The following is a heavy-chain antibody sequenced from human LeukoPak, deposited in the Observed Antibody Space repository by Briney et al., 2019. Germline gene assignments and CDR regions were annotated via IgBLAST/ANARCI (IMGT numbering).Heavy chain of an antibody. Sequence: GGSLRLSCAASGFTVSSNYMSWVRQAPSKGLEWVSFIYSSGGSYYADSVKGRFTISRDNSNNTLYLQMNSLRAEDTAVYYYASTGRYNFDYWGQGTVVTVSS. CDR1: GFTVSSNY. CDR3: ASTGRYNFDY. V-gene: IGHV3-66*01. CDR2: IYSSGGS. D-gene: IGHD5-18*01. J-gene: IGHJ4*02.